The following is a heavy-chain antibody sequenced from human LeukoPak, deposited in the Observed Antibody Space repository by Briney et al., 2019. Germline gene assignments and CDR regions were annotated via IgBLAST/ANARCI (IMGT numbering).Heavy chain of an antibody. CDR3: AKARIVVVTAVGFDY. CDR2: INGSGGST. CDR1: GFTFSSYA. J-gene: IGHJ4*02. Sequence: GGSLRLSCEASGFTFSSYAMSWVRQAPGKGLEWVSAINGSGGSTYYADSVKGRFTISRDNSKNTLYLQMNSLRAEDTAVYYCAKARIVVVTAVGFDYWGQGTLVTVSS. V-gene: IGHV3-23*01. D-gene: IGHD2-21*02.